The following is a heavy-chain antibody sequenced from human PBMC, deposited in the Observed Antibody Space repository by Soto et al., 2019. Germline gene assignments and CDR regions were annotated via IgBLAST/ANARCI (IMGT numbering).Heavy chain of an antibody. J-gene: IGHJ4*02. CDR3: ARESIAVAGSDSPFTDY. D-gene: IGHD6-19*01. CDR2: IIPILGIA. Sequence: SVKVSCKASGGTFSSYTISWVRQAPGQGLEWMGRIIPILGIANYAQKFQGRVTITADKSTSTAYMELSSLRSEDTAVYYCARESIAVAGSDSPFTDYWGQGTLVTVSS. V-gene: IGHV1-69*04. CDR1: GGTFSSYT.